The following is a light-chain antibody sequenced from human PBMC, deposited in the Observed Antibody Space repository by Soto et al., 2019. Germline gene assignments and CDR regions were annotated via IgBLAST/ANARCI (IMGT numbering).Light chain of an antibody. CDR2: GAT. V-gene: IGKV3-15*01. CDR1: QSVSSN. Sequence: EVVMTQSPATLSVSPGERATLSCRASQSVSSNLAWYQQKPGQGPRLLIYGATTRATGIAARFSGSGSGTEFTLTISNLQSEDCAVYYCQQHNDWPLTFGGGTKVEIK. J-gene: IGKJ4*01. CDR3: QQHNDWPLT.